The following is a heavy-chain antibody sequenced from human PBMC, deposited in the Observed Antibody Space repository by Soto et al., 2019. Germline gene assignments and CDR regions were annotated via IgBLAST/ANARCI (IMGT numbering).Heavy chain of an antibody. CDR2: IDYSGSN. D-gene: IGHD5-18*01. J-gene: IGHJ6*02. Sequence: QVQLQESGPGLVKPSQTLSLTCTFSGGSISSGGYYWRWIRQQPGKGLEWLGYIDYSGSNYYHPCIQSRVTISVDMSKNQFSLKLSSVTAADTDVYYCARDLSYGYAESYGMDVWGQGTTVTVSS. CDR1: GGSISSGGYY. CDR3: ARDLSYGYAESYGMDV. V-gene: IGHV4-31*03.